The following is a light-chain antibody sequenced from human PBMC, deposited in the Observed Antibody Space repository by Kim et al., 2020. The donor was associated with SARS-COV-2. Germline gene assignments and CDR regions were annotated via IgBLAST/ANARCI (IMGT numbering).Light chain of an antibody. J-gene: IGKJ1*01. CDR3: QRAGT. Sequence: STLSASVGDRVTITCRASQGISSWLAWYQQKPGKAPKLLIYKASSLESGVPSRFSGSGSGTEFTLTISSLQPDDFATYYCQRAGTFGQGTKVDIK. V-gene: IGKV1-5*03. CDR2: KAS. CDR1: QGISSW.